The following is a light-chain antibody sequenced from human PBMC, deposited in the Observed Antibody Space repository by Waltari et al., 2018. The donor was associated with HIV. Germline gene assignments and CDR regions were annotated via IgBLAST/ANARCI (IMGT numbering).Light chain of an antibody. J-gene: IGLJ3*02. CDR2: VNSDGSH. CDR3: QTWGTGIAV. Sequence: QPVLTQPPSASGSLGASVKLTCTLSSGHSSNAIAWHQQQPAKGPRFLMKVNSDGSHNRGAGIPDRFSGSTYGAERYLTISSLQSEDEADYYCQTWGTGIAVFGGGTKLTVL. V-gene: IGLV4-69*01. CDR1: SGHSSNA.